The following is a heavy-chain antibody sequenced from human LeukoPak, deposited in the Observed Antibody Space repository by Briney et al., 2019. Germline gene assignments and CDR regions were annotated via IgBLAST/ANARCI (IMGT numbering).Heavy chain of an antibody. J-gene: IGHJ4*02. Sequence: GASVKVSCKASGYTFTNYDINWVRQAPGQGLEWMGYMNPNSGNSAYAQKFKDRVTITTDASIRTASMELSGLRSEDTALYYCAREGLDYWGQGTLVTVSS. CDR3: AREGLDY. V-gene: IGHV1-8*01. CDR1: GYTFTNYD. CDR2: MNPNSGNS.